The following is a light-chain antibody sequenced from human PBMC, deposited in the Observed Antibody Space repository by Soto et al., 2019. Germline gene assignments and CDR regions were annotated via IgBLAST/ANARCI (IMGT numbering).Light chain of an antibody. CDR2: EVS. CDR3: SSYTDSGTLV. Sequence: QSALSQPVSVSGSPGQSITISCTGTNTDVGAYNYVSWYQQHPGKAPKLMIYEVSNRPSGFSDRFSGSKSGNTASLTISGLQAEDKADYYCSSYTDSGTLVFGAGTKVTVL. V-gene: IGLV2-14*01. CDR1: NTDVGAYNY. J-gene: IGLJ1*01.